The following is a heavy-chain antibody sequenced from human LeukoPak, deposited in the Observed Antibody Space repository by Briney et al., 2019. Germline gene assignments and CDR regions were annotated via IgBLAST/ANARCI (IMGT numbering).Heavy chain of an antibody. D-gene: IGHD3-10*02. CDR1: GYTFTSYY. CDR3: ARGAVSKRGCSYVWGVERHYYYYYGMDV. J-gene: IGHJ6*02. CDR2: INPSGGST. Sequence: ASVKVSCKASGYTFTSYYMHWVRQAPGQGLEWMGIINPSGGSTSYAQKFQGRVTMTRDTSTSTVYMELSSLRSEDTAVYYCARGAVSKRGCSYVWGVERHYYYYYGMDVWGQGTTVTVSS. V-gene: IGHV1-46*01.